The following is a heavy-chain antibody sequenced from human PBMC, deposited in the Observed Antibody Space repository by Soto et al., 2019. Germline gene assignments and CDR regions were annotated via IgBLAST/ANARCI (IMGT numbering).Heavy chain of an antibody. J-gene: IGHJ6*02. CDR1: GGSISDDDYY. V-gene: IGHV4-30-4*01. D-gene: IGHD4-17*01. CDR3: ARATTVTSSFFFYGLDI. CDR2: IYYNGNT. Sequence: SETLSLTCTVSGGSISDDDYYWNWIRQSPGKGLEWIGHIYYNGNTYYNPSLKSRLTMSLDTSQNQFSLHLTSVIAADSALYFCARATTVTSSFFFYGLDIWGQGTTVTVSS.